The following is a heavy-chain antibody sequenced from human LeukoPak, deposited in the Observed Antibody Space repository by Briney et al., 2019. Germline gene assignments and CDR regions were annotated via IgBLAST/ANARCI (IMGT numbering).Heavy chain of an antibody. CDR2: IYSGGST. V-gene: IGHV3-53*01. D-gene: IGHD4-17*01. Sequence: GGSLRLSCAASVFTVSSNYMSWVRQAPGKGLEWVSVIYSGGSTYYADSVKGRFTISRDNSKNTLYLQMNSLRAEDTAVYYCAIRRHDAFDIWGQGTMVTVSS. J-gene: IGHJ3*02. CDR1: VFTVSSNY. CDR3: AIRRHDAFDI.